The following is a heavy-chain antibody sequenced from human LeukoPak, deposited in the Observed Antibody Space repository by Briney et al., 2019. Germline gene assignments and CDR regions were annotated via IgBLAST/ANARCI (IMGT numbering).Heavy chain of an antibody. CDR2: IYYSGST. V-gene: IGHV4-61*01. Sequence: SQTLSLTCTVSGGSISSGSYYWSWIRQPPGKGLEWIGYIYYSGSTNYNPSLKSRVTISVDTSKNQFSLKLSSVTAADTAVYYCARDDAYYGSGSPNYYGMDVWGQGTTVTVSS. D-gene: IGHD3-10*01. CDR3: ARDDAYYGSGSPNYYGMDV. J-gene: IGHJ6*02. CDR1: GGSISSGSYY.